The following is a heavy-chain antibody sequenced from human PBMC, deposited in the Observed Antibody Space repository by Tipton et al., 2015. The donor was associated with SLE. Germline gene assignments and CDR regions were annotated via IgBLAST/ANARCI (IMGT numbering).Heavy chain of an antibody. CDR3: VGLYSSSSTGGFGAFDI. V-gene: IGHV3-48*03. CDR2: ISSSGSTI. J-gene: IGHJ3*02. CDR1: GFTFSSYE. D-gene: IGHD6-6*01. Sequence: VQLVQSGGGLVQPGGSLRLSCAASGFTFSSYEMNWVRQAPGKGLEWVSYISSSGSTIYYADSVKGRFTISRDNAKNSLYLQMNSLRAEDTAVYYCVGLYSSSSTGGFGAFDIWGQGTMVTVSS.